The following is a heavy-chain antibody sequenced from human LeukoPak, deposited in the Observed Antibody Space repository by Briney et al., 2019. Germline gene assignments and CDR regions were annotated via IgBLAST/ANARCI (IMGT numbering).Heavy chain of an antibody. Sequence: SETLSLTCTVSGGSINRYYWSWIRQPPGKGLEWIGEISLSGLTNYNPSLKSRVTMALDKSKNHLSLNLTSVTAADTAVYYCSRENGAFSPFGYWGQGTLVTVPS. CDR1: GGSINRYY. V-gene: IGHV4-59*12. CDR2: ISLSGLT. D-gene: IGHD2-8*01. CDR3: SRENGAFSPFGY. J-gene: IGHJ4*02.